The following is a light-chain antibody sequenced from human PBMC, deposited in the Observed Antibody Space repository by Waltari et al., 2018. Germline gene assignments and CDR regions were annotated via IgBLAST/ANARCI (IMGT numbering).Light chain of an antibody. J-gene: IGLJ2*01. CDR2: DVV. Sequence: QSALTQPRSVSGSPAQSVTISFSGTSSDFTGYTYFSWYQQRPGKAPKLMIYDVVKRPSGVPDRFSASKSGNTASLTISGLQAEDEADYYCCSYVGSNVVFGGGTKLTDL. CDR1: SSDFTGYTY. CDR3: CSYVGSNVV. V-gene: IGLV2-11*01.